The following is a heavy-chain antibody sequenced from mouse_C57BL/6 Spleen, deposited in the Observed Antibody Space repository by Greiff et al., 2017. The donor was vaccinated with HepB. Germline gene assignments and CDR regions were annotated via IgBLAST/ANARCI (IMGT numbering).Heavy chain of an antibody. J-gene: IGHJ2*01. CDR1: GFTFSSYA. V-gene: IGHV5-9-1*02. Sequence: DVHLVESGEGLVKPGGSLKLSCAASGFTFSSYAMSWVRQTPEKRLEWVAYISSGGDYIYYADTVKGRFTISRDNARNTLYLQMSSLKSEDTAMYYCTRAAGQDYFDYWGQGTTLTVSS. CDR2: ISSGGDYI. CDR3: TRAAGQDYFDY. D-gene: IGHD3-3*01.